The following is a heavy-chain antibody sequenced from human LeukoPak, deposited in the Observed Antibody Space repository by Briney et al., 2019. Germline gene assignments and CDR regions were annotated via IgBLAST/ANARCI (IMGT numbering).Heavy chain of an antibody. J-gene: IGHJ6*03. CDR1: GFTFSNYS. CDR2: ISSISSYI. CDR3: ARDATMVPLYYYYYMDV. V-gene: IGHV3-21*01. Sequence: PGGSLRLSCAASGFTFSNYSMNWVRQAPGKGLEWVSSISSISSYIYYADSVKGRFTISRDNAKNSLYLQMNSLRAEDTAVYYCARDATMVPLYYYYYMDVWGKGTTVTVSS. D-gene: IGHD3-10*01.